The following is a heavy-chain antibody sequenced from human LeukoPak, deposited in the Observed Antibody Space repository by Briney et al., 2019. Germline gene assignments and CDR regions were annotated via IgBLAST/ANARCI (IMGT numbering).Heavy chain of an antibody. CDR1: GGSISSSSYY. CDR3: ARQGYNARSFDY. Sequence: SETLSLTCTVSGGSISSSSYYWGWIRQPPGKGLEWIGSIYYSGSTYYNPSLKSRVTISVDTSKNQFSLKLSSVTAADTAVYYCARQGYNARSFDYWGQGIQVTVSS. V-gene: IGHV4-39*01. J-gene: IGHJ4*02. D-gene: IGHD5-24*01. CDR2: IYYSGST.